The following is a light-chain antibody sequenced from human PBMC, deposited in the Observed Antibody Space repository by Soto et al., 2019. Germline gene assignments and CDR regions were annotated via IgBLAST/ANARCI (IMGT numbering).Light chain of an antibody. CDR2: DAS. CDR3: QQYNSYSPA. CDR1: QSISSW. V-gene: IGKV1-5*01. Sequence: DIQMTQSPSTLSASVGDRVTITCRASQSISSWLAWYQQKPGKAPKLLIYDASSLESGVPSSFSGSGSGTQFTLTISSLQPDEFASYYCQQYNSYSPAFGQGTKVELK. J-gene: IGKJ1*01.